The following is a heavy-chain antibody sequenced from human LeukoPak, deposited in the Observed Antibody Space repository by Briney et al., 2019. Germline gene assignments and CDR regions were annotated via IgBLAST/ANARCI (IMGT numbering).Heavy chain of an antibody. J-gene: IGHJ4*02. V-gene: IGHV3-23*01. Sequence: GGSLRLSCAASGFTFSSYDMSWVRQAPGKGLEWVSVISGSGGDTYYADSVKGRFTISRDNSKNTLYLQMNSLRAEDTAVYYCAKPRLSSGSYYEFDYWGQGTLVTVSS. CDR3: AKPRLSSGSYYEFDY. D-gene: IGHD1-26*01. CDR1: GFTFSSYD. CDR2: ISGSGGDT.